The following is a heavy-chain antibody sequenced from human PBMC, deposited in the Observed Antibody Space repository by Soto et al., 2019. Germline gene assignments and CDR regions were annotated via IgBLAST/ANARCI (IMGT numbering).Heavy chain of an antibody. Sequence: EVQLVESGGDLVQPGGSLKLSCRTSGLTFRTYLMSWVRQAPGKGLEWVANIKTDGSEEYYADSVEGRFTISRDNTKNSLYLQMHSRRADDTAMYYCATYHDYDWETYRFRPWGQGTLVTVSS. J-gene: IGHJ5*02. CDR1: GLTFRTYL. CDR2: IKTDGSEE. D-gene: IGHD3-16*02. V-gene: IGHV3-7*01. CDR3: ATYHDYDWETYRFRP.